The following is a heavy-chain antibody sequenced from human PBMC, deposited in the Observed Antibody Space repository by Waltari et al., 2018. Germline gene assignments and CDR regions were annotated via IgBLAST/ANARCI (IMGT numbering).Heavy chain of an antibody. Sequence: QLHLQESGPELVKPSETLYLTCTVSSVSISRGSYYRGWIRQPPGKGPEWIGNIYYSGSTYYNPSLESRVAISVDTSRNQFFLSLTSVTAADAAVYYCARAECSTSSCFFVSGFDPWGQGIHVTVSS. CDR2: IYYSGST. D-gene: IGHD6-6*01. V-gene: IGHV4-39*01. CDR3: ARAECSTSSCFFVSGFDP. CDR1: SVSISRGSYY. J-gene: IGHJ5*02.